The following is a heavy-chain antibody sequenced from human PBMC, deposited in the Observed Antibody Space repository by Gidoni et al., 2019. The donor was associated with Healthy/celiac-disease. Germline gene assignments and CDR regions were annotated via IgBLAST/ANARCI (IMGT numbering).Heavy chain of an antibody. CDR1: GGTFSSYA. Sequence: QVQLLQSGAEVKKPGSSVKVSCKTSGGTFSSYAISWVRQAPGQGLEWMGGIIPIFGTANYAQKFQGRVTLTADESTSTSYRELSSLRSDDTAVYYCAGDSSSGDWGQGTLVTVSS. J-gene: IGHJ4*02. CDR2: IIPIFGTA. D-gene: IGHD6-6*01. CDR3: AGDSSSGD. V-gene: IGHV1-69*01.